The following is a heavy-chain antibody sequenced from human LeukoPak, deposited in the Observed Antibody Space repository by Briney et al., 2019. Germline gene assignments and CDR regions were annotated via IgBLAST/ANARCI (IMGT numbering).Heavy chain of an antibody. J-gene: IGHJ4*02. CDR3: AINTYDSSGLNDY. Sequence: SSETLSLTCAVYGGSSSGYYWSWIRQPPGKGLEWIGEINHSGSTNYDPSLKSRVTISVDTSKNQFSLKLSSVTAADTAVYYCAINTYDSSGLNDYWGQGTLVTVSS. V-gene: IGHV4-34*01. CDR1: GGSSSGYY. D-gene: IGHD3-22*01. CDR2: INHSGST.